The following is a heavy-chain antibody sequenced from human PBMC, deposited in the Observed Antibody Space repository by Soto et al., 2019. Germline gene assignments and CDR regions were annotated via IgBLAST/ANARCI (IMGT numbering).Heavy chain of an antibody. J-gene: IGHJ4*02. CDR3: AREVVSGYDLGY. Sequence: QVQLVQSGAEAKKPGASVKVSCKASGYTFSSYAIHWVRQVPGQRPEWMGWINADNGNTKYSQRFQGRVTFARDTSANTVYMEVSSVRSEDTAVYYCAREVVSGYDLGYWGQGTLVTVSS. D-gene: IGHD5-12*01. CDR2: INADNGNT. V-gene: IGHV1-3*01. CDR1: GYTFSSYA.